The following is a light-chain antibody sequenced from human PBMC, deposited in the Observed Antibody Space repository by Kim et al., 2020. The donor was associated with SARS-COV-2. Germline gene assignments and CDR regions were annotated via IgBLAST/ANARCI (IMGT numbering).Light chain of an antibody. CDR3: SSYTSSSPYV. V-gene: IGLV2-14*03. Sequence: GQSFTISRTGTNSDVGGYDYVSWYQQFPGKAPKLMIYDVNKRPSGVSNRFSGSKSGNTASLTISGLQAEDEADYYCSSYTSSSPYVFGIGTKVTVL. CDR2: DVN. J-gene: IGLJ1*01. CDR1: NSDVGGYDY.